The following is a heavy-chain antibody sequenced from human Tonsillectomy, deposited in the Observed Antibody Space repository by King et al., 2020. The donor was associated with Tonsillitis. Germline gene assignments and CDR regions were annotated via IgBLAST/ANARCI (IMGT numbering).Heavy chain of an antibody. CDR3: ARVRITGTPGLSYYYYMDV. D-gene: IGHD1-20*01. CDR1: GYTFTSYD. J-gene: IGHJ6*03. V-gene: IGHV1-8*01. Sequence: VQLVQSGAEVKKPGASVKVSCKASGYTFTSYDINWVRQATGQGLGWMGWMNPTNGNTVYAQKFQGRVTMIRNTSISTAYMELSSRRSEDTAVYYCARVRITGTPGLSYYYYMDVWGKGTTVTVSS. CDR2: MNPTNGNT.